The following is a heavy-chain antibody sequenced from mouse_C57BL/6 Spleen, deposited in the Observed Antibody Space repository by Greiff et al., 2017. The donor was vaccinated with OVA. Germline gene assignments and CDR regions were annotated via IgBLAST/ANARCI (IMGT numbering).Heavy chain of an antibody. CDR2: INPSTGGT. D-gene: IGHD2-4*01. J-gene: IGHJ2*01. Sequence: EVQLQESRPELVKPGASVKISCKASGYSFTGYYMNWVKQSPEKSLEWIGEINPSTGGTTYNQKFKAKATLTVDKSSSTAYMQLKSLTSEDSAVYYCARFDYDDFDYWGQGTTLTVSS. CDR3: ARFDYDDFDY. V-gene: IGHV1-42*01. CDR1: GYSFTGYY.